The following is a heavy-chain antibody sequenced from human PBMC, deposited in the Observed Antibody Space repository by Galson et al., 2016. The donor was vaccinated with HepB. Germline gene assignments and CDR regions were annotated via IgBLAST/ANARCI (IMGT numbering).Heavy chain of an antibody. Sequence: SVKVSCKASGYTFISYFMHWVRQAPGQGLGWMGIINPSGGSTSYAQKFQDRVTMTRDTSTSTVYMELNSLRFEDTAVYYCARRASGPRKYGMDVWGQGTTVTVSS. J-gene: IGHJ6*02. CDR1: GYTFISYF. CDR2: INPSGGST. D-gene: IGHD6-25*01. V-gene: IGHV1-46*01. CDR3: ARRASGPRKYGMDV.